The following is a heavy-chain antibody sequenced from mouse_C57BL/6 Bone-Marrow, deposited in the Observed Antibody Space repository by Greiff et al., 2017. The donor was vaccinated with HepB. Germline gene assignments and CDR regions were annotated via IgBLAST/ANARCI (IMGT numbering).Heavy chain of an antibody. CDR1: GYAFTNYL. J-gene: IGHJ2*01. D-gene: IGHD2-4*01. V-gene: IGHV1-54*01. CDR2: INPGSGGT. CDR3: ARDPYDYLYYFDY. Sequence: VMLVESGAELVRPGTSVKVSCKASGYAFTNYLIEWVKQRPGQGLEWIGVINPGSGGTNYNEKFKGKATLTADKSSSTAYMQLSSLTSEDSAVYFCARDPYDYLYYFDYWGQGTTLTVSS.